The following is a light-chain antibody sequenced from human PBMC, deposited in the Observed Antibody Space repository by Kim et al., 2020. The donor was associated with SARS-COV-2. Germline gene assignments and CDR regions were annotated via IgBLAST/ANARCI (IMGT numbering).Light chain of an antibody. CDR1: QSVSIN. CDR3: QQYDKWPLT. V-gene: IGKV3-15*01. CDR2: GAS. Sequence: VSPGERAPLSCRGSQSVSINFAWYQQKPGPAPRLLIYGASTRATGIPARFSGSVSGTEFALTISSLQSEDYAVYYCQQYDKWPLTFGGGTKVDIK. J-gene: IGKJ4*01.